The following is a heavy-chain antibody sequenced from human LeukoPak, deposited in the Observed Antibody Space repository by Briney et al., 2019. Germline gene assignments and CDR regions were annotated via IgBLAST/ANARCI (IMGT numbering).Heavy chain of an antibody. Sequence: SETLSLTCAVYGGSFRVYYWSWIRQPPGKGLEWIGEINHSGSTNYNPSLKSRVTISVDTSKNQFSLKLSSVTAADTAAYYCARGRSIVLRYFDWLLYNDYWGQGTLVTVSS. CDR2: INHSGST. CDR1: GGSFRVYY. V-gene: IGHV4-34*01. J-gene: IGHJ4*02. CDR3: ARGRSIVLRYFDWLLYNDY. D-gene: IGHD3-9*01.